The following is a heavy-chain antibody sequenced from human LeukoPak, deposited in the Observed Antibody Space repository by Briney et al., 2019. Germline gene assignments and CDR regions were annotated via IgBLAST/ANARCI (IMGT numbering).Heavy chain of an antibody. D-gene: IGHD5-24*01. CDR2: FDPEDGET. Sequence: ASVKVSCKVSGYTLTELSMHWVRQAPGKGLEWMGGFDPEDGETIYAQKFQGRVTMTEDTSTDTAHMELSSLRSEDTAVYYCATDGYNLDGFDYWGQGTLVTVSS. CDR3: ATDGYNLDGFDY. J-gene: IGHJ4*02. V-gene: IGHV1-24*01. CDR1: GYTLTELS.